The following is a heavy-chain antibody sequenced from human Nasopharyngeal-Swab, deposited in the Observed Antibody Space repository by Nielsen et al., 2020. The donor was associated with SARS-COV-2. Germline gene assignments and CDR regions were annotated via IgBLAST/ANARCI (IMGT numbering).Heavy chain of an antibody. V-gene: IGHV3-23*01. D-gene: IGHD5-12*01. CDR3: AKDRDSGDDSDDYYHYYGMDV. CDR1: GSTFSAYW. J-gene: IGHJ6*02. Sequence: GESLKISCTASGSTFSAYWMYWVRQAPGKGLEWVSVISGSDYSTKYADSVKGRFTISRDNSKNTVNLQMNSLRAEDTAIYYCAKDRDSGDDSDDYYHYYGMDVWGQGTTVTVSS. CDR2: ISGSDYST.